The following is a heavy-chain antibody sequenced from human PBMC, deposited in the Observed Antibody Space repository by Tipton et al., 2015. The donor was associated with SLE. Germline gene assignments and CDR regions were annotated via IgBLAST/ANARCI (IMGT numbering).Heavy chain of an antibody. J-gene: IGHJ4*02. CDR2: IIPIFGTA. V-gene: IGHV1-69*01. CDR1: GGTFSSYA. D-gene: IGHD3-16*02. CDR3: ARGESMITFGGVIVFDY. Sequence: QSGPEVKKPGSSVKVSCKASGGTFSSYAISWVRQAPGQGLEWMGGIIPIFGTANYAQKFQGRVTITADESTSTAYMELSSLRSEDTAVYYCARGESMITFGGVIVFDYWGQGTLVTVSS.